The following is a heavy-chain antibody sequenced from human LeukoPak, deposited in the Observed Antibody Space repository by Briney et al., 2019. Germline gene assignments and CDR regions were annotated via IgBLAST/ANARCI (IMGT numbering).Heavy chain of an antibody. CDR3: ARDSDDSGGYYNGVWFDP. J-gene: IGHJ5*02. Sequence: GGSLRLSCAASGFTFSSYAMSWVRQAPGKGLEWVSSISSSSSYIYYADSVKGRFTISRDNAKNSLYLQMNSLRAEDTAVYYCARDSDDSGGYYNGVWFDPWGQGTLVTVSS. D-gene: IGHD3-22*01. CDR2: ISSSSSYI. CDR1: GFTFSSYA. V-gene: IGHV3-21*01.